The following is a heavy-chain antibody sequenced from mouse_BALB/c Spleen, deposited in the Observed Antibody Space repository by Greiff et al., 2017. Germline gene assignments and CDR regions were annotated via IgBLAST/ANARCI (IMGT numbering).Heavy chain of an antibody. CDR2: IDPSDSET. J-gene: IGHJ2*01. V-gene: IGHV1S127*01. CDR3: ARGIRENYFDY. CDR1: GYSFTSYW. Sequence: VQLQQSGPQLVRPGASVKISCKASGYSFTSYWMHWVKQRPGQGLEWIGMIDPSDSETRLNQKFKDKATLTVDKSSSTAYMQLSSPTSEDSAVYYCARGIRENYFDYWGQGTTLTVSS.